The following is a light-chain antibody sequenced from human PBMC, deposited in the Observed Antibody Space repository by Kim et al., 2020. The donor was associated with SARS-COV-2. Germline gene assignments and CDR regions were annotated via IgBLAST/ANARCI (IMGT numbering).Light chain of an antibody. V-gene: IGLV1-47*01. CDR2: KTF. Sequence: GQRVTISCSGGSSNIGRDYVYWYQQLPGTTPKLLIYKTFQRPSGVPDRFSGSKSGTSASLTISGLRSEDEADYYFAAWDDTTNSYVFGPGTKVTVL. J-gene: IGLJ1*01. CDR3: AAWDDTTNSYV. CDR1: SSNIGRDY.